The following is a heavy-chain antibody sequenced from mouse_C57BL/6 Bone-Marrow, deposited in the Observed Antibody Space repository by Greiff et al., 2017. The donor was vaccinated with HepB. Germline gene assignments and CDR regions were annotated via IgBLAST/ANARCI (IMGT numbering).Heavy chain of an antibody. Sequence: QVQLKQSGAELARPGASVKLSCKASGYTFTSYGISWVKQRTGQGLEWIGEIYPRSGNTYYNEKFKGKATLTADKSSSTAYMELRSLTSEDSAVYFCAREGAYYSNYGYFDYGGQGTTLTVSS. CDR3: AREGAYYSNYGYFDY. D-gene: IGHD2-5*01. CDR2: IYPRSGNT. J-gene: IGHJ2*01. CDR1: GYTFTSYG. V-gene: IGHV1-81*01.